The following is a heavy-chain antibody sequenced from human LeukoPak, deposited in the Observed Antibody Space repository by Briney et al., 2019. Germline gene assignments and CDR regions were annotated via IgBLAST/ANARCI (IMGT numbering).Heavy chain of an antibody. CDR3: AKIPTAAASQIDY. J-gene: IGHJ4*02. D-gene: IGHD1-1*01. Sequence: GGSLRLSCATSGFTFNNYAIHWVRQAPGKGLEWVALISFDGTDKYYADSVKGRFTISRDNSKNTLYLQMNSLRAEDTAVYYCAKIPTAAASQIDYWGQGTLVTVSS. CDR1: GFTFNNYA. CDR2: ISFDGTDK. V-gene: IGHV3-30-3*01.